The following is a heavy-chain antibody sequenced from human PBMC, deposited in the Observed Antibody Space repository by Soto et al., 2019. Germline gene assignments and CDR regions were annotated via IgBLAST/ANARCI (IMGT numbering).Heavy chain of an antibody. Sequence: QVQLVESGGGVVQPGRSLRLSCAASGFTFSSYGMHWVRQAPGKGLEWVAVISYDGSNKYYADSVKGRFTISRDNSKNTLYLQMNSLRAEDTAVYYCAKEYYYDSSGYGDWFAPWGQGTLVTVSS. J-gene: IGHJ5*02. D-gene: IGHD3-22*01. CDR1: GFTFSSYG. V-gene: IGHV3-30*18. CDR2: ISYDGSNK. CDR3: AKEYYYDSSGYGDWFAP.